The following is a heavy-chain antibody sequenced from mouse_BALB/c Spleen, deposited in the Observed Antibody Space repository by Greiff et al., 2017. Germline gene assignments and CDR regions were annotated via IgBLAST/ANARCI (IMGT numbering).Heavy chain of an antibody. J-gene: IGHJ4*01. D-gene: IGHD2-14*01. CDR1: GYTFSSYW. V-gene: IGHV1-9*01. CDR2: ILPGSGST. Sequence: VQLQQSGAELMKPGASVKISCRATGYTFSSYWIEWVKQRPGHGLEWIGEILPGSGSTNYNEKFKGKATFTADTSSNTAYMQLSSLTSEDSAVYYCASLYYRYDGAMDYWGQGTSVTVSS. CDR3: ASLYYRYDGAMDY.